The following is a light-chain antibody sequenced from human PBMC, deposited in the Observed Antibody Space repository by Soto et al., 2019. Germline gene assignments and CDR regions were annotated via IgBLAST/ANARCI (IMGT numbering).Light chain of an antibody. CDR2: GAS. V-gene: IGKV3-15*01. Sequence: EIVMTQSPATLSVSPGERVTLSCRASQSVSSNFAWYQQKPVQAPRLLIYGASTRATGIPARFSGGGSETELTLTRSRLQSEDFAVYYCQQYHHWPPRTFGQGTKVEIK. CDR3: QQYHHWPPRT. J-gene: IGKJ1*01. CDR1: QSVSSN.